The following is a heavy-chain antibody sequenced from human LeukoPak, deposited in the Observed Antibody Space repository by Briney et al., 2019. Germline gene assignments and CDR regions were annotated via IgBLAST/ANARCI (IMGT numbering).Heavy chain of an antibody. V-gene: IGHV3-23*01. J-gene: IGHJ4*02. CDR2: ISGSGGST. D-gene: IGHD2-2*02. Sequence: GGSLRLSCAASGFTFSSYAMSWVRQAPGKGLEWVSAISGSGGSTYYADSVKGRFTISRDNSKNTLYLQMTSLRAEDTAVYYCAKLYCSSTNCYTFDYWGQGTLVTVSS. CDR1: GFTFSSYA. CDR3: AKLYCSSTNCYTFDY.